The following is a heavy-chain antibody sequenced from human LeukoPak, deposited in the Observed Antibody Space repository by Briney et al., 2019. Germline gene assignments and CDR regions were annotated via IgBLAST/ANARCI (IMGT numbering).Heavy chain of an antibody. CDR2: IRYDGSHK. CDR1: GFTFSSYG. J-gene: IGHJ4*02. Sequence: GGSLRLSCAASGFTFSSYGIHWVRQAPGKGLEWVAFIRYDGSHKYYVDSVKGRFTISRDNSKSTLYLQMRAEDTAVYYCAKDARWQQLEYYFDYWGQGTLVTVSS. CDR3: AKDARWQQLEYYFDY. D-gene: IGHD6-13*01. V-gene: IGHV3-30*02.